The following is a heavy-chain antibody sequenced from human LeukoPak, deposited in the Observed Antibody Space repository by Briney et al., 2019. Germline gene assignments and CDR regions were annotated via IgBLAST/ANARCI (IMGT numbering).Heavy chain of an antibody. D-gene: IGHD6-13*01. V-gene: IGHV3-21*01. CDR2: ISSSSSYI. J-gene: IGHJ4*02. CDR3: AREGSSSSWFDY. CDR1: GFTFSRYG. Sequence: GGSLRLSCAASGFTFSRYGMNWVRQASGKGLEWVSSISSSSSYIYYADSVKGRFTISRDNAKNSLYLQMNSLRAEDTAVYYCAREGSSSSWFDYWGQGTLVTVSS.